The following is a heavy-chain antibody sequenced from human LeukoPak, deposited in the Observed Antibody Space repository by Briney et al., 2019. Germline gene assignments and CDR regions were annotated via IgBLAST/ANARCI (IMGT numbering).Heavy chain of an antibody. J-gene: IGHJ5*02. Sequence: SETLSLTCTVSGGSISSYYWSWIRQPPGKGLEWIGYIYYSGGTNYNPSLKSRVTISVDTSKNQFSLKLSSVTAADTAVYYCARDLAGAGTIAGFDPWGQGTLVTVSS. CDR3: ARDLAGAGTIAGFDP. CDR1: GGSISSYY. D-gene: IGHD6-13*01. CDR2: IYYSGGT. V-gene: IGHV4-59*01.